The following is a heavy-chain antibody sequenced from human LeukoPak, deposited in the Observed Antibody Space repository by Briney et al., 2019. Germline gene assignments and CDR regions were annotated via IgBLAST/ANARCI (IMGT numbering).Heavy chain of an antibody. D-gene: IGHD3-9*01. CDR3: ARVQTYYDILTGYYARDAFDI. CDR1: GGSISSYY. Sequence: PSETLSLTCTVSGGSISSYYWSWIRQPPGKGLEWIGYIYYSGSTNYNPSLKSRVTISVDTSKNQFSLKLSSVTAADTAVYYCARVQTYYDILTGYYARDAFDIWGQGTMVTVSS. CDR2: IYYSGST. V-gene: IGHV4-59*01. J-gene: IGHJ3*02.